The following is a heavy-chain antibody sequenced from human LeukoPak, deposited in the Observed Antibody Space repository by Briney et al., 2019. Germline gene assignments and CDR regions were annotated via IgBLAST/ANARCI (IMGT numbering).Heavy chain of an antibody. CDR2: ISYDGSNK. Sequence: GGSLRLSCAASGFTFSSYAMHWVRQAPGKGLEWVALISYDGSNKYFADSVKGRFTISRDNSKNTLYLQMNSLRAEDTAIYYCARERFHGSGAPRYDYWGQGILVTVSS. CDR1: GFTFSSYA. D-gene: IGHD3-10*01. J-gene: IGHJ4*02. V-gene: IGHV3-30*04. CDR3: ARERFHGSGAPRYDY.